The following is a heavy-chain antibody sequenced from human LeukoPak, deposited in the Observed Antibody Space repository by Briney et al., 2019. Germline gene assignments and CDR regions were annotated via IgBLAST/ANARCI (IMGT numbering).Heavy chain of an antibody. D-gene: IGHD2-15*01. V-gene: IGHV3-15*07. Sequence: GGSLRLSCAASGFTFSNAWMNWVRQAPGKGLEWVGRIKSKTDGGTRDFAAPVKGRFTISRDDSKNTLYLQMNSLKTEDTAVYYCTTVLEVVVGIDYWGQGTLVTVSS. CDR3: TTVLEVVVGIDY. CDR1: GFTFSNAW. J-gene: IGHJ4*02. CDR2: IKSKTDGGTR.